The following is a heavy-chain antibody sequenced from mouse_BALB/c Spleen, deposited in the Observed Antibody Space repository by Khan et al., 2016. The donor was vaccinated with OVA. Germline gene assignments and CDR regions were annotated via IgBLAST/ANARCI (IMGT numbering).Heavy chain of an antibody. CDR2: ISYSGST. CDR3: ARDGSQYNYAMDY. D-gene: IGHD2-3*01. J-gene: IGHJ4*01. Sequence: EVQLQESGPGLVKPSQSLSLTCTVTGYSITSYYAWNWIRQFPGNKLEWMGYISYSGSTNYNPSLKSRISITRDTSKNQFFLQLNSVTTEDTAAYYCARDGSQYNYAMDYWGQGTSVTVSS. V-gene: IGHV3-2*02. CDR1: GYSITSYYA.